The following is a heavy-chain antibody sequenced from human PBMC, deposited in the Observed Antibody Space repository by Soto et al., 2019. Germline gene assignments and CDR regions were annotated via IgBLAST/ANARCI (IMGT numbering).Heavy chain of an antibody. V-gene: IGHV4-39*01. CDR2: IYYSGST. J-gene: IGHJ4*02. Sequence: QLQLQESGPGLVKPSETLSLTCTVSGGSISSSSYYWGWIRQPPGKGLEWIGSIYYSGSTYYNPSLKSRVTISVDTSKNQFSLKLSSVTAADTAVYYCVKGVAGTYFYFDYWGQGTLVTVSS. CDR1: GGSISSSSYY. CDR3: VKGVAGTYFYFDY. D-gene: IGHD6-19*01.